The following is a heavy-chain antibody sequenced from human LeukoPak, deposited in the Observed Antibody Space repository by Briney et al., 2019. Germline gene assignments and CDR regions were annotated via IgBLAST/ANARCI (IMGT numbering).Heavy chain of an antibody. V-gene: IGHV1-3*03. CDR2: INAGNGDT. D-gene: IGHD6-19*01. CDR1: GYTFSSYT. CDR3: ATIAMVGNYFDY. J-gene: IGHJ4*02. Sequence: ASVTVSCKASGYTFSSYTIHWVRQAPGQRLEWMGWINAGNGDTKYSQEFQGRVTITRDTSASTAYMELSSLRSEDMAVYYCATIAMVGNYFDYWGQGTLVTVSS.